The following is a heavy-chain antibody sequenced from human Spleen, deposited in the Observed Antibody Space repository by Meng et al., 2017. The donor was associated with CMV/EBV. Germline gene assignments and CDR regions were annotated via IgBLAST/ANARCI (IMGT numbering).Heavy chain of an antibody. CDR2: ISGSGGST. D-gene: IGHD5-24*01. CDR3: AKRGGYNSGGVDY. CDR1: GFTFSSYA. Sequence: AGSGFTFSSYAMSWVRQAPGKGLEWVSAISGSGGSTYYADSVKGRFTISRDNSKNTLYLQMNSLRAEDTAVYYCAKRGGYNSGGVDYWGQGTLVTSPQ. V-gene: IGHV3-23*01. J-gene: IGHJ4*02.